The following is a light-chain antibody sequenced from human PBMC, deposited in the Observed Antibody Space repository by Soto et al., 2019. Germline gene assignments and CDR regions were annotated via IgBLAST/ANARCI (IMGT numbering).Light chain of an antibody. CDR1: QSISSW. CDR2: KAS. J-gene: IGKJ4*01. CDR3: QQYNSYSLT. V-gene: IGKV1-5*03. Sequence: DIQMTQSPSTLSASVGDRVTITCRASQSISSWLAWYQQKPGKAPKLLIYKASSLESGVPSRFSGSGSGTEVTLNISSLQPDDFATYYCQQYNSYSLTFGGGTKVEIK.